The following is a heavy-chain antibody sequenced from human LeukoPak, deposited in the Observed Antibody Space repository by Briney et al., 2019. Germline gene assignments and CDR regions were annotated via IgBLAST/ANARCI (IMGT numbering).Heavy chain of an antibody. CDR3: ARHLAAWSGYFMDV. D-gene: IGHD3-3*01. CDR2: LYYSEST. V-gene: IGHV4-39*01. Sequence: SETLSLTCTVSGGSINSSNYYWGWIRQPPGKGLEWIGSLYYSESTYYNPSLKSRVTLSVDTSKNQFSLKLSSVTAADTAVYYWARHLAAWSGYFMDVWGKGTTVTVSS. J-gene: IGHJ6*04. CDR1: GGSINSSNYY.